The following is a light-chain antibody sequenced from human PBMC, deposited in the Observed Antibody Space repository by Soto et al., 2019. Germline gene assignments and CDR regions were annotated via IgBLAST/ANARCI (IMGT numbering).Light chain of an antibody. CDR1: PIVTNY. J-gene: IGKJ5*01. CDR2: GTF. CDR3: HHRNMWPQVT. V-gene: IGKV3-11*01. Sequence: ESVFTHSPSTLSLSPGERASLACRASPIVTNYLAGYHQKPGQAPMIVIYGTFNRATGIPARFSGSGFGTDFTLTISSLEPEDFAVYYCHHRNMWPQVTFSQGTRPESK.